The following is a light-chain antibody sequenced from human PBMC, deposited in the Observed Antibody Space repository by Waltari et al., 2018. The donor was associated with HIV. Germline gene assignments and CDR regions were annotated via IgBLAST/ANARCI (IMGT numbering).Light chain of an antibody. Sequence: QSVLTQPPSASGTPGQRVTISCSGTTSNVCTNFLSWYQNLPGAAPKLLMYRDNRRPSGGPDRFAGSKAGASASLAISGLRSEDEGDYYCATWDGSLGAFFVFGVGTKVTGL. V-gene: IGLV1-47*01. CDR3: ATWDGSLGAFFV. CDR2: RDN. J-gene: IGLJ1*01. CDR1: TSNVCTNF.